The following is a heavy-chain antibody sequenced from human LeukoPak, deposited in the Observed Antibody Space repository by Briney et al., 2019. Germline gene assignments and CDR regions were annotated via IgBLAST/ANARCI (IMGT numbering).Heavy chain of an antibody. V-gene: IGHV3-48*03. CDR1: GFTFSSYE. CDR3: ARDTLEYSNSPDALDI. CDR2: ISSSGSTI. J-gene: IGHJ3*02. D-gene: IGHD4-23*01. Sequence: QSGGSLRLSCAASGFTFSSYEMNWVRQAPGKGLEWVSYISSSGSTIYYADSVKGRFTISRDNAKNSLYMQMESLRDEDTAIYYCARDTLEYSNSPDALDIWGQGTMVTVSS.